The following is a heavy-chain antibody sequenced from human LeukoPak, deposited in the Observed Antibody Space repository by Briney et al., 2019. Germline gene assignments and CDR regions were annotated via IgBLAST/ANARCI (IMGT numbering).Heavy chain of an antibody. CDR1: GYTFTGYY. CDR3: ARESPIVGATRPVDP. J-gene: IGHJ5*02. CDR2: INPNSGGT. V-gene: IGHV1-2*02. D-gene: IGHD1-26*01. Sequence: ASVKVSCKASGYTFTGYYMHWVRQAPGQGLEWMGWINPNSGGTNYAQKFQGRVTMTRDTSISTAYMELSRLRSDDTAVYYCARESPIVGATRPVDPWGQGTLVTVSS.